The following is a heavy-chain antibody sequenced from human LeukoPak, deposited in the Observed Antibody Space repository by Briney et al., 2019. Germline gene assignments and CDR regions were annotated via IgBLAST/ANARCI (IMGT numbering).Heavy chain of an antibody. D-gene: IGHD3-22*01. CDR1: GYTLTELS. CDR3: ATEKVGGYYFPPPPKY. CDR2: FDPEDGET. J-gene: IGHJ4*02. Sequence: ASVKVSCKVSGYTLTELSMHWVRQAPGKGLEWMGGFDPEDGETIYAQKFQGRVTMTEDTSTDTAYMELSSLRSEDTAVYYCATEKVGGYYFPPPPKYWGQGTLVTVSS. V-gene: IGHV1-24*01.